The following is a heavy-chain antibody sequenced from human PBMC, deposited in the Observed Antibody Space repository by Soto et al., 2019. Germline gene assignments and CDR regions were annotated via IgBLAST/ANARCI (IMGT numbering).Heavy chain of an antibody. Sequence: QVQLQESGPGLVKPSGTLSLPCVASGVSISSSNWWSWDRQPPGKGLEWIGEIYHSRSTNYNQSLKSRITISVDTAKNQLSLRLTSVTAADTAIYYCASLRHDGMDVWGQGTKVTVSS. CDR1: GVSISSSNW. CDR2: IYHSRST. V-gene: IGHV4-4*02. J-gene: IGHJ6*02. CDR3: ASLRHDGMDV.